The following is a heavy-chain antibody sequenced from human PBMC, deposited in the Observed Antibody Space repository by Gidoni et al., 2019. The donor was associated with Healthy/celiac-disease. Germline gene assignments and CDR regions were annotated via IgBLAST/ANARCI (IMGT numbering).Heavy chain of an antibody. CDR1: GFTFSSYS. Sequence: EVQLVESGGGLVKPGGSLRLSCAASGFTFSSYSMNWVRQAPGKGMEWVSAISSSSSYIYYADSVKCRFTISRDNAKNSLYLQMNSLRAEDTAVYYCAREVVFYYYGMDVWGQGTTVTVSS. V-gene: IGHV3-21*01. CDR3: AREVVFYYYGMDV. J-gene: IGHJ6*02. D-gene: IGHD2-15*01. CDR2: ISSSSSYI.